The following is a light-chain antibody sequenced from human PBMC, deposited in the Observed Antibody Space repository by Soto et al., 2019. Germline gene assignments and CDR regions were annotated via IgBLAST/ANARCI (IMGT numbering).Light chain of an antibody. Sequence: QSALTQPRAESGSPAQSVTISCTGTSSDVGGYNYVSWYQQHPGKAPKLMIYDVSKRPSGVPDRFSGSKSGNTASLTISGLQAEDEADYYCCSYAGSYSWVFGGGTQLTVL. CDR1: SSDVGGYNY. J-gene: IGLJ3*02. V-gene: IGLV2-11*01. CDR2: DVS. CDR3: CSYAGSYSWV.